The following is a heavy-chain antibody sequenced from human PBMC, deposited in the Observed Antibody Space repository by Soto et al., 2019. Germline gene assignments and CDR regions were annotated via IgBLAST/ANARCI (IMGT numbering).Heavy chain of an antibody. D-gene: IGHD6-13*01. CDR2: ITSSGTTV. Sequence: EVHLVESGGGLVQPGGSLRLSCAASGFTFSSYSLNWVRQAPGKGLEWVSHITSSGTTVYYADSVRGRFTISRDNAKNSLYLQMSSLRDDDTAVYYCARGSSNWAYYFDFWGQGTLVTVSS. V-gene: IGHV3-48*02. CDR1: GFTFSSYS. CDR3: ARGSSNWAYYFDF. J-gene: IGHJ4*02.